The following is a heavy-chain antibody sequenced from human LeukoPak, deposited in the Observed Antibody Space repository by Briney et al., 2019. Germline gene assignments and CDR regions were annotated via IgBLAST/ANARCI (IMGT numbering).Heavy chain of an antibody. J-gene: IGHJ6*04. CDR1: GFTFSTYW. Sequence: GGSLRLSCEASGFTFSTYWMSWVRQAPGKGLEWVANIKQDGSEKYYVDSVKGRFTISRDNAKNSLYLQMNSLRAEDTAVYYCAELGITMIGGVWGKGYPVTISS. V-gene: IGHV3-7*01. CDR3: AELGITMIGGV. D-gene: IGHD3-10*02. CDR2: IKQDGSEK.